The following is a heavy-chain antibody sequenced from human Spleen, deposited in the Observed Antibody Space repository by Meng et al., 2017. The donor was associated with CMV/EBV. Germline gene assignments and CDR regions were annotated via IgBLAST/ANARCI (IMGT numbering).Heavy chain of an antibody. V-gene: IGHV1-2*02. J-gene: IGHJ4*02. CDR2: VNANSGAK. D-gene: IGHD2-2*02. CDR3: ARGYCSGAGCYIDD. Sequence: ASVKVSCKASGYTFTGYYMNWVRQAPGQGLEWMGWVNANSGAKDYAQKFQGRVTMTRDTSISTAYMELSRLRSDDTAVYYCARGYCSGAGCYIDDWGQGTLVTVSS. CDR1: GYTFTGYY.